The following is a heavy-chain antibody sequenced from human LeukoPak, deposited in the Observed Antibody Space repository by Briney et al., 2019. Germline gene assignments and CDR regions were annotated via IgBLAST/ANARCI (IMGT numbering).Heavy chain of an antibody. J-gene: IGHJ3*02. CDR3: AREQILVVPAARDAFDI. Sequence: SETLSLTCTVSGGSISSGSYYWSWIRQPAGKGLEWIGRIYTSGSTNYNPSLKSRVTISVDTSKNQFSLKLSSVTAADTAVYYCAREQILVVPAARDAFDIWGQGTMVTVSS. D-gene: IGHD2-2*01. CDR1: GGSISSGSYY. CDR2: IYTSGST. V-gene: IGHV4-61*02.